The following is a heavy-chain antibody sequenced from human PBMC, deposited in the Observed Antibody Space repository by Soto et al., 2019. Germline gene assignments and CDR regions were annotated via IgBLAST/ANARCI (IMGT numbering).Heavy chain of an antibody. V-gene: IGHV1-18*01. CDR2: ISAYNGNT. CDR3: ARVVAVADPNDAFDI. Sequence: QVQLVQSGAEVKKPGASVKVSCKASGYTFTSYGISWVRQAPGQGLEWMGWISAYNGNTNYAQKLQGRVTMTTDTSTSKAYMERRRLSSDDTAVYYCARVVAVADPNDAFDIWGQGTMVTVSS. J-gene: IGHJ3*02. D-gene: IGHD6-19*01. CDR1: GYTFTSYG.